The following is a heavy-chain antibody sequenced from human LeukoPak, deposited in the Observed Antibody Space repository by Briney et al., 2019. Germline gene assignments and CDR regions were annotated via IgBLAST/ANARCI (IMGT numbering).Heavy chain of an antibody. D-gene: IGHD1-26*01. Sequence: PGGSLRLSCTASGFALGSFAMHWVRQGAGKRLEYISAISVNGNTTYYDTSVKGRFVISRDNSRNKLYLQMGRLRPEDTAMYFRVQGGASGIDYWGRGALVTVS. J-gene: IGHJ4*02. CDR1: GFALGSFA. V-gene: IGHV3-64*01. CDR2: ISVNGNTT. CDR3: VQGGASGIDY.